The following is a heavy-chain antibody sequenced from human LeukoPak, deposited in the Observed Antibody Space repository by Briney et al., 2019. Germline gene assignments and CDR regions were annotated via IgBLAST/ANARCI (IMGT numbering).Heavy chain of an antibody. CDR2: ISGYNGDT. V-gene: IGHV1-18*01. Sequence: ASVKVSCKTSGYTFTSYGISWVRQAPGQGLEWMGWISGYNGDTHYAQNLQDRVTMTTDTSTSTAYMDVRSLRSGDTAVYYCARAGADSAAYFYYAMDVWGQGTTVTVSS. J-gene: IGHJ6*02. D-gene: IGHD2-15*01. CDR1: GYTFTSYG. CDR3: ARAGADSAAYFYYAMDV.